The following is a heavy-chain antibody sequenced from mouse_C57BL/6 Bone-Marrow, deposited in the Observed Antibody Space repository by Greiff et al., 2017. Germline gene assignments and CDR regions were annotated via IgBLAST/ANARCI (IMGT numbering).Heavy chain of an antibody. CDR3: ANGSSSWFAY. Sequence: EVQLVESGGGLVKPGGSLKLSCAASGFTFSSYAMSWVRQTPEKRLEWVATISDGGSYTYYPDNVKGRFTISRDNAQNNLCLQMSNLKSEDTAMYYCANGSSSWFAYWGQGTLVTVSA. J-gene: IGHJ3*01. CDR1: GFTFSSYA. CDR2: ISDGGSYT. V-gene: IGHV5-4*01. D-gene: IGHD1-1*01.